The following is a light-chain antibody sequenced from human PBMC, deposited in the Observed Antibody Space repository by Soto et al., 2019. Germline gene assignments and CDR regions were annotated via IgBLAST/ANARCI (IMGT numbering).Light chain of an antibody. CDR2: GAA. J-gene: IGKJ5*01. CDR1: QSGTSK. Sequence: EIEMPQSPVTLSLSPGEKANLPCAVRQSGTSKVAWYQQKPGQAPRLLIYGAATRATGIPARFSGSGSGTEFTLTISSLQSEDFAVYYCQQYSNWPPITFGQGTRLEIK. V-gene: IGKV3-15*01. CDR3: QQYSNWPPIT.